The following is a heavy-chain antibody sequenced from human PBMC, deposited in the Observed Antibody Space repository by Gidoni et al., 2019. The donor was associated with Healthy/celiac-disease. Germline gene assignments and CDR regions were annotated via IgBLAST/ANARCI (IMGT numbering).Heavy chain of an antibody. CDR1: GGSFSGYY. CDR3: ARVVPAALRLNWFDP. Sequence: QVQLQQWGAGLLKPSATLSLTCAVYGGSFSGYYWSWIRQPPGKGLEWIGEINHSGSTNYNPSLKSRVTISVDTSKNQFSLKLSSVTAADTAVYYCARVVPAALRLNWFDPWGQGTLVTVSS. V-gene: IGHV4-34*01. D-gene: IGHD2-2*01. J-gene: IGHJ5*02. CDR2: INHSGST.